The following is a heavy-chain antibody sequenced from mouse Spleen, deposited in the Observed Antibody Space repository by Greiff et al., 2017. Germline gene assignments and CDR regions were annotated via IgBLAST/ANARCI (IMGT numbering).Heavy chain of an antibody. CDR3: ARNYYYDGSPYYFDY. V-gene: IGHV1-66*01. J-gene: IGHJ2*01. CDR1: GYSFTSYY. D-gene: IGHD1-1*01. Sequence: QVQLQQSGPELVKPGASVKISCKASGYSFTSYYIHWVKQRPGQGLEWIGWIYPGSGNTKYNEKFKGKATLTADTSSSTAYMQLSSLTSEDSAVYYCARNYYYDGSPYYFDYWGQGTTLTVSS. CDR2: IYPGSGNT.